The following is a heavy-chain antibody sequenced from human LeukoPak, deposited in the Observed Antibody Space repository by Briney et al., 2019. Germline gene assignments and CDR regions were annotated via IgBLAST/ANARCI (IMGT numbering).Heavy chain of an antibody. CDR1: GFTFSSYA. CDR3: ARSLTMVRAPSIDY. CDR2: ISYDGSNK. V-gene: IGHV3-30-3*01. D-gene: IGHD3-10*01. J-gene: IGHJ4*02. Sequence: PGGSLRLSCAASGFTFSSYAMHWVRQAPGKGLEWVAVISYDGSNKYYADSVKGRFTISRDNSKNTLYLQMNSLRAEDTAVYYCARSLTMVRAPSIDYRGQGTLVTVSS.